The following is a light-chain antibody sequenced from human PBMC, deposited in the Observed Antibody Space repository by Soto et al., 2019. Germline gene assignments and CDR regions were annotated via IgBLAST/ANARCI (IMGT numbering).Light chain of an antibody. CDR1: SSNIGAGYE. CDR2: GNT. V-gene: IGLV1-40*01. Sequence: SALTQPPSGSGAPGQRVTISCTGSSSNIGAGYEVHWFQQLPGTAPKLLIYGNTNRPSGVPDRFSGSKSDTSASLAITGLQPEDEADYYCQSYDSSLSVLYVFGTGTKVTVL. CDR3: QSYDSSLSVLYV. J-gene: IGLJ1*01.